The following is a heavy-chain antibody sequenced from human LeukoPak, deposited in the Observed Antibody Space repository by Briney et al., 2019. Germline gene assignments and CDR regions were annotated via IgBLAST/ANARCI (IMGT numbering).Heavy chain of an antibody. CDR1: QFNFNKFG. D-gene: IGHD4-17*01. CDR2: ISGNGVST. J-gene: IGHJ3*02. CDR3: VKDPNGDYIGTFDI. Sequence: QSGGSLRLSCATSQFNFNKFGMTWVRQAPGKGLEWVSSISGNGVSTQYADSVQGRFAISRDNSKNTLYLQMNSLRAEDTAVYYCVKDPNGDYIGTFDIWGQGTMVTVSS. V-gene: IGHV3-23*01.